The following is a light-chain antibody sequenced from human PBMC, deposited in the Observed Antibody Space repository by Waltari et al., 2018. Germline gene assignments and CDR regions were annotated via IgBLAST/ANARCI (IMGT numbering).Light chain of an antibody. CDR3: QVWDTTSDHLI. Sequence: SYVLTQPPSMSVAPEQTARITCGGDNVGSKTVNWYQLKPGQAPLLVIYYDGERPSGIPERFSGSNSESTATLTISRVDAGDEADYFCQVWDTTSDHLIFGGGTKLTVL. CDR1: NVGSKT. J-gene: IGLJ2*01. V-gene: IGLV3-21*04. CDR2: YDG.